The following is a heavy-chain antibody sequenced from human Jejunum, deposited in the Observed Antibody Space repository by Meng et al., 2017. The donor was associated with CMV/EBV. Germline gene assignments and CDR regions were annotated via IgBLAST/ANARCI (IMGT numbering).Heavy chain of an antibody. CDR2: INPDSGAT. J-gene: IGHJ6*02. CDR3: AREGDIVFPSTIISYHYAMDV. CDR1: Y. D-gene: IGHD2-15*01. Sequence: YRQWGRRAPGQGLEWMGWINPDSGATSYAQKGRGRVTMTRDTSTKTAYMELSRLRPDDTAVYFCAREGDIVFPSTIISYHYAMDVWGQGTTVTVSS. V-gene: IGHV1-2*02.